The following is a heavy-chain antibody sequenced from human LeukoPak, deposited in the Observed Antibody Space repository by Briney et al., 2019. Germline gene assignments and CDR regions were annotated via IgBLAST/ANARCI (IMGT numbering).Heavy chain of an antibody. Sequence: GGSLRLSCAASGFTFDDYAMHWVRQAPGKGLEWVSGISWNSGSIGYADSVKGRFTISRDNAKNSLYLQMNSLRAEDTALYYCAKENSSGYHNWFDPWGQGTLVTVSS. CDR2: ISWNSGSI. D-gene: IGHD6-19*01. CDR3: AKENSSGYHNWFDP. J-gene: IGHJ5*02. V-gene: IGHV3-9*01. CDR1: GFTFDDYA.